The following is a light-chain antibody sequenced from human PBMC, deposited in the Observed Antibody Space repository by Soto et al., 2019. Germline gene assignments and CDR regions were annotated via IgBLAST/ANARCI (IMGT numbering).Light chain of an antibody. J-gene: IGKJ1*01. V-gene: IGKV1-5*01. CDR2: DAS. Sequence: DIQMTQSPSTLSATAGDRVTITCRASQSISSWLAWYQQKPGKAPKLLIYDASNLESGVPSRFSGSGSGTEFTLTISNLKPDDFATYYCQQYENYWTFGQGTKLEIK. CDR3: QQYENYWT. CDR1: QSISSW.